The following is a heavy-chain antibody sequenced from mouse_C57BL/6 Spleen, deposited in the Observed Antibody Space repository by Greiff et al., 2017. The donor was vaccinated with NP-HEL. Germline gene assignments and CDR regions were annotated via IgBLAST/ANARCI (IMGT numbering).Heavy chain of an antibody. CDR3: ARNGYGYDGGFAY. Sequence: QVQLKESGPGLVQPSQSLSITCTVSGFSLTSYGVHWVRQSPGKGLEWLGVIWSGGSTDYNAAFISRLSISKDNSKSQVFFKMNSLQADDTAIYYCARNGYGYDGGFAYWGQGTLVTVSA. D-gene: IGHD2-2*01. CDR1: GFSLTSYG. V-gene: IGHV2-2*01. J-gene: IGHJ3*01. CDR2: IWSGGST.